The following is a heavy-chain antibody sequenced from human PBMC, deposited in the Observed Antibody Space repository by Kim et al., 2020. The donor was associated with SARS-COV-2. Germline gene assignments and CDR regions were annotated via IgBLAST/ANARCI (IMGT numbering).Heavy chain of an antibody. CDR2: ISSSSSYI. D-gene: IGHD5-18*01. Sequence: GGSLRLSCAASGFTFSSYSMNWVRQAPGKGLEWVSSISSSSSYIYYADSVKGRFTISRDNAKNSLYLQMNSLRAEDTAVYYCARVMRDTDAFDIWGQGTMVTVSS. CDR1: GFTFSSYS. V-gene: IGHV3-21*01. J-gene: IGHJ3*02. CDR3: ARVMRDTDAFDI.